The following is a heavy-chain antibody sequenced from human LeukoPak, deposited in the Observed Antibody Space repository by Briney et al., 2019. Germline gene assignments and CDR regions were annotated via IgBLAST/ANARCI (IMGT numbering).Heavy chain of an antibody. V-gene: IGHV1-2*02. CDR3: ARDRTSGYNWFDS. D-gene: IGHD3-22*01. Sequence: GASVKVSCTASGYTFTGYYMHWVGQAPGQGLEWKGWINPNSGDTNYAQKFQGRVTMTRGTSISTAYMELSRLTSDDTAMYYCARDRTSGYNWFDSWGQGTLVTASS. J-gene: IGHJ5*01. CDR1: GYTFTGYY. CDR2: INPNSGDT.